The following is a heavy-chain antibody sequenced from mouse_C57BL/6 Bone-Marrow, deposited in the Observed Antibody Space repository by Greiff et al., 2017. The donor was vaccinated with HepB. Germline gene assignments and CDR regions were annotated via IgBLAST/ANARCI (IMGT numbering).Heavy chain of an antibody. V-gene: IGHV1-55*01. J-gene: IGHJ2*01. Sequence: QVHVKQPGAELVKPGASVKMSCKASGYTFTSYWITWVKQRPGQGLEWIGDIYPGSGSTNYNEKFKSKATLTVDTSSSTAYMQLSSLTSEDSAVYYCARGLLLSFDYWGQGTTLTVSS. CDR2: IYPGSGST. D-gene: IGHD2-3*01. CDR1: GYTFTSYW. CDR3: ARGLLLSFDY.